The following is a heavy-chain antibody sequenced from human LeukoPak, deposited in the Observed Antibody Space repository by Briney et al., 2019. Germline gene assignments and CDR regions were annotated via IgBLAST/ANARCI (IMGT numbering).Heavy chain of an antibody. V-gene: IGHV1-2*02. D-gene: IGHD3-16*01. CDR3: ARVSPEGGVYYYYMDV. Sequence: GASVKVSCKASGYTFTGYYMHWVRQAPGQGLEWMGWINPNSGGTNYAQKFQGRVTMTRDTSISTAYMELSRLRSDDTAVYYCARVSPEGGVYYYYMDVWGKGPRSPSP. J-gene: IGHJ6*03. CDR2: INPNSGGT. CDR1: GYTFTGYY.